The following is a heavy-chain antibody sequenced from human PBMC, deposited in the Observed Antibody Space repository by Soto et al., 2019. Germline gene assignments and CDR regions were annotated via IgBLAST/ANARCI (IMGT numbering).Heavy chain of an antibody. CDR3: ERASDYSNGGDY. J-gene: IGHJ4*02. CDR1: GGSISSYY. D-gene: IGHD6-25*01. CDR2: IYYSGST. Sequence: PSETLSLTCTVSGGSISSYYWSWIRQPPGKGLEWIGYIYYSGSTNYNPSLKSRVTISVDTSKNQFSLKLSSVTAADTAVYYCERASDYSNGGDYWGQGNLVTVT. V-gene: IGHV4-59*01.